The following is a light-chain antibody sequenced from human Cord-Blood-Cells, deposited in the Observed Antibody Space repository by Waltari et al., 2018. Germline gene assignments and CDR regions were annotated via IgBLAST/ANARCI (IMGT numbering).Light chain of an antibody. J-gene: IGLJ2*01. Sequence: QSALTQPASASGSPGQSITITCTGTSSDVGSSNLVSWYQQHPGKAPKLMIYEGSKRPSGVSNRFSGSKSGNTASLTISGLQAEDEADYYCCSYAGSSTVVFGGGTKLTVL. CDR2: EGS. CDR1: SSDVGSSNL. CDR3: CSYAGSSTVV. V-gene: IGLV2-23*01.